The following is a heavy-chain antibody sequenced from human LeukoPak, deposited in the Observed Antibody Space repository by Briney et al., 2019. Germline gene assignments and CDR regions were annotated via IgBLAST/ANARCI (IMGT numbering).Heavy chain of an antibody. Sequence: SQTLSLTCAVSGGSISSGGYSWSWIRQPPGKGLEWIVYIYHSGSTYYNPSLKSRVTISVDRPKNQFSLKLSSVTAADTAVYYCARVRGLGYYDSSGYLDYWGQGTLVTGSS. V-gene: IGHV4-30-2*01. CDR3: ARVRGLGYYDSSGYLDY. CDR1: GGSISSGGYS. D-gene: IGHD3-22*01. CDR2: IYHSGST. J-gene: IGHJ4*02.